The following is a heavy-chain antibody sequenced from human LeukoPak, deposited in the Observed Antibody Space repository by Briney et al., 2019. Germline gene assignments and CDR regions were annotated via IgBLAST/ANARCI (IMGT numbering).Heavy chain of an antibody. V-gene: IGHV3-48*04. CDR2: ISSSSSTI. Sequence: GGSLRLSCAASGFTFSSYSMNWVRQAPGKGLEWVSFISSSSSTIYYADSVKGRFTIFRDNAKNSLYLQMNSLRAEDTAVYYCARDRGGSYSAIDYWGQGTLVTVSS. J-gene: IGHJ4*02. CDR3: ARDRGGSYSAIDY. CDR1: GFTFSSYS. D-gene: IGHD1-26*01.